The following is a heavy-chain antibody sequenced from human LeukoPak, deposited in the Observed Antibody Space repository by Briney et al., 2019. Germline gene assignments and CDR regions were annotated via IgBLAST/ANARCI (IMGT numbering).Heavy chain of an antibody. CDR3: ARDHYASVRFPNWFDP. Sequence: GGSLRLSCAASGFIFSSYGMHWVRQVPGKGLEWVAVISYDGRNKHYVDSVKGRFIISRDNSKNSLYLQMNSLRAEDTAVYYCARDHYASVRFPNWFDPWGQGTLVTVSS. CDR2: ISYDGRNK. D-gene: IGHD3-3*01. J-gene: IGHJ5*02. CDR1: GFIFSSYG. V-gene: IGHV3-30*03.